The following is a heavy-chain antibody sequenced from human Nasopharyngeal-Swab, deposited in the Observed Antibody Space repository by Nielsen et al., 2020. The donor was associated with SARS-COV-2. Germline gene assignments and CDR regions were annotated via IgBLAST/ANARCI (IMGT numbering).Heavy chain of an antibody. CDR3: ATLSSSWYEYYFDY. CDR2: IYYGGST. D-gene: IGHD6-13*01. CDR1: GGSISSSTYY. V-gene: IGHV4-39*01. Sequence: SETLSLTCTVSGGSISSSTYYWAWIRQPPGKGLEWIGSIYYGGSTYYNPPLKSRVTISVDTSKNQFSLKLSSVTAADTAVYYCATLSSSWYEYYFDYWGQGTPVTVSS. J-gene: IGHJ4*02.